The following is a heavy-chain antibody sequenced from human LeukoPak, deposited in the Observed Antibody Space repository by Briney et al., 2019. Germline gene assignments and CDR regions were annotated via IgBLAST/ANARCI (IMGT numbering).Heavy chain of an antibody. CDR3: ARLRRITIFGVVTTPIFDF. Sequence: SETLSLTCTVSGYSISSGYYWGWIRQPPGKGLEWIGSIYHSGSTYYNPSLKSRVTISVDTSKNQFSLKLSSVTAADTAVYYCARLRRITIFGVVTTPIFDFWGQGTLVTVSS. CDR2: IYHSGST. D-gene: IGHD3-3*01. V-gene: IGHV4-38-2*02. CDR1: GYSISSGYY. J-gene: IGHJ4*02.